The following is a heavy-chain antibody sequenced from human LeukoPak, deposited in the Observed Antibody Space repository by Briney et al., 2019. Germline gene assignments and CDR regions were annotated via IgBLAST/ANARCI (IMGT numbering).Heavy chain of an antibody. V-gene: IGHV3-7*01. J-gene: IGHJ4*02. CDR2: IKEDGSLK. Sequence: GGSLRLSCAASGFGFSNFWMSWVRQAPGKGPEWVANIKEDGSLKNYVDSVEGRFTVSRDNAKNTLYLQMNSLRLEDTAVYYCARDVRTLDYWGQGTLVTVSS. CDR1: GFGFSNFW. CDR3: ARDVRTLDY.